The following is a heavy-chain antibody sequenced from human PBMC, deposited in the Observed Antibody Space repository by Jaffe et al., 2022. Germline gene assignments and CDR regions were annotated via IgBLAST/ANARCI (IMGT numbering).Heavy chain of an antibody. V-gene: IGHV2-5*01. CDR1: GFSLSTSGVG. CDR3: AHSRIDFWSEWGAFDI. CDR2: IYWNDDK. D-gene: IGHD3-3*01. J-gene: IGHJ3*02. Sequence: QITLKESGPTLVKPTQTLTLTCTFSGFSLSTSGVGVGWIRQPPGKALEWLALIYWNDDKRYSPSLKSRLTITKDTSKNQVVLTMTNMDPVDTATYYCAHSRIDFWSEWGAFDIWGQGTMVTVSS.